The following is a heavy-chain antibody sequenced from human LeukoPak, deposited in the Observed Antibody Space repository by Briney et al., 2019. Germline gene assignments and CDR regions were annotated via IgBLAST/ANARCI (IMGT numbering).Heavy chain of an antibody. D-gene: IGHD1-7*01. J-gene: IGHJ4*02. V-gene: IGHV3-30-3*01. Sequence: PGGSLRLSCTASGFSFSTYSMHWVRQAPGKGLEWVAVISKDGSDKYYPGSVRGRFTISRDNSKHTIYLQMDSLRAEDTAIYYCARDYWWNYDYWGQGTLVTVSS. CDR3: ARDYWWNYDY. CDR1: GFSFSTYS. CDR2: ISKDGSDK.